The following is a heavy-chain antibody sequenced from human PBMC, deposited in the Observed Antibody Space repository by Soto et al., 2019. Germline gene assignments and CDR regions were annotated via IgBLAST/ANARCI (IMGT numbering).Heavy chain of an antibody. V-gene: IGHV1-2*04. CDR1: GYTFTGYY. CDR2: INPNSGGT. J-gene: IGHJ6*04. Sequence: ASVKVSCKASGYTFTGYYMHWVRQAPGQGLEWMGWINPNSGGTNYAQKFQGWVAMTRDTSISTAYMELSRLRSDDTAVYYCARDFGNYCTNGVCLRYYYYGMDVWGKGTTVTVSS. D-gene: IGHD2-8*01. CDR3: ARDFGNYCTNGVCLRYYYYGMDV.